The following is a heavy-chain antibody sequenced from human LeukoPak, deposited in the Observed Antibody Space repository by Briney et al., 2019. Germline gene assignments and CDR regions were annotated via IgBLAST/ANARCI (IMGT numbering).Heavy chain of an antibody. J-gene: IGHJ4*02. Sequence: PSETLSLTCTVSGGSISSSSYYWGWIRQPPGKGLEWIGSIYYSGSTYYNPSLKSRVTISVDTSKNQFSLKLSSVTAADTAVYYCARQPGFTIFGVVTRALDYWGQGTLVTVSS. V-gene: IGHV4-39*01. D-gene: IGHD3-3*01. CDR3: ARQPGFTIFGVVTRALDY. CDR1: GGSISSSSYY. CDR2: IYYSGST.